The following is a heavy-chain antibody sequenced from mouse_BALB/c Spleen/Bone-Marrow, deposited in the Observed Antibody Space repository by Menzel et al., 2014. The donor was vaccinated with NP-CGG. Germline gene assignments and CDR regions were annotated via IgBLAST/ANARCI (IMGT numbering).Heavy chain of an antibody. Sequence: EVQLQESGPELMKPGASVKVSCKASGYAFTNYNMYWVKQSHGKSLEWIGYIDPYSGGTNYNQKFRGKATLTVDKSSSTAYMHLNSLTSEDSAVYYCSRGVLAYFDYWGQGTTLTVSS. CDR3: SRGVLAYFDY. V-gene: IGHV1S135*01. CDR1: GYAFTNYN. J-gene: IGHJ2*01. CDR2: IDPYSGGT. D-gene: IGHD2-14*01.